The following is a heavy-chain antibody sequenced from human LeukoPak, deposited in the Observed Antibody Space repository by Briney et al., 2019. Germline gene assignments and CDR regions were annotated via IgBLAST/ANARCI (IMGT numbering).Heavy chain of an antibody. CDR3: AREGGSYSGAFDI. CDR1: GYTFTGYY. Sequence: ASVKVSCKASGYTFTGYYMHWVRQAPGRGLEWMGWINPNSGGTNYAQKLQGRVTMTRDTSISTAYMELSRLRSDDTAVYYCAREGGSYSGAFDIWGQGTMGTVSS. CDR2: INPNSGGT. J-gene: IGHJ3*02. V-gene: IGHV1-2*02. D-gene: IGHD1-26*01.